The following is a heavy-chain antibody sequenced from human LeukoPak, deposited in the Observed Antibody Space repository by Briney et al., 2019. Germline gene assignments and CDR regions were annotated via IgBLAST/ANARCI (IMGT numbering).Heavy chain of an antibody. D-gene: IGHD6-13*01. V-gene: IGHV3-23*01. CDR2: LSGGARST. CDR1: GFTFSSYA. J-gene: IGHJ4*02. CDR3: AKPGYSSSWSRNFDF. Sequence: GGSLRLSCAASGFTFSSYAMSWVRQAPGRGLEWVSTLSGGARSTYYADSVKGRFTISRDNSKNTLYLQMNSLRADDTAVYYCAKPGYSSSWSRNFDFWGQGTLVTVSS.